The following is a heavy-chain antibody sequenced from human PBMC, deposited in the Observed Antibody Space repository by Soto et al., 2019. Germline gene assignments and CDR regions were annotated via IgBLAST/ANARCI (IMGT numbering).Heavy chain of an antibody. CDR2: FYDSGST. J-gene: IGHJ6*02. CDR3: AASAPPATNYYYAMDV. Sequence: KPSETLSLTCTVSGGSVSSGSFYWSWIRRPPGKGLEWIGYFYDSGSTNYNPSLRSRVTMSVDTSKNQFSLKLSSVTAADTAVYYCAASAPPATNYYYAMDVWGQGTTVTVS. D-gene: IGHD5-12*01. CDR1: GGSVSSGSFY. V-gene: IGHV4-61*01.